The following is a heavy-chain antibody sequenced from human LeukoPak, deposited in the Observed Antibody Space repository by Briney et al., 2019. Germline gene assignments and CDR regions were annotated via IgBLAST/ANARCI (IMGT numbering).Heavy chain of an antibody. CDR1: GNSISTYY. V-gene: IGHV4-59*01. Sequence: SETLSLTCTVSGNSISTYYWSWIRQPPGKGLEWIGYIYYRVTSDYNPSLKSRVTMSVDMSTRQISLKLSSVTAADTAVYYCARDATWFGELLSGYYFDYWGQGTLVTVSS. CDR3: ARDATWFGELLSGYYFDY. J-gene: IGHJ4*02. D-gene: IGHD3-10*01. CDR2: IYYRVTS.